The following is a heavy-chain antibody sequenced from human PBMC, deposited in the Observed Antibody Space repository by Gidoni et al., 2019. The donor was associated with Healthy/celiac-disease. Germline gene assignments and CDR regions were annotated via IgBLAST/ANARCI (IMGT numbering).Heavy chain of an antibody. CDR3: ARGGNWFDP. Sequence: QVQLQESGPGLVKPSQTLSLTCTVSGGSIISGSYYWSWIRQPAGKGLEWIGRIYTSGSTNYNPSLKSRVTISVDTSKNQFALKLSSVTAADTAVYYCARGGNWFDPWGQGTLVTVSS. V-gene: IGHV4-61*02. J-gene: IGHJ5*02. CDR1: GGSIISGSYY. D-gene: IGHD3-16*01. CDR2: IYTSGST.